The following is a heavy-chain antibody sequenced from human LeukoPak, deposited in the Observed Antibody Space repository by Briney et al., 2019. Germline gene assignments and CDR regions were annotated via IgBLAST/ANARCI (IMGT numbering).Heavy chain of an antibody. D-gene: IGHD6-13*01. CDR2: INTNTGNP. Sequence: ASVKVSCKASGYIFTSYDISWVRQATGQGLEWMGWINTNTGNPTYAQGFTGRFVFSLDTSVSTAYLQISSLKAEDTAVYYCARKPLRQQLVPAQVDFDYWGQGTLVTVSS. CDR1: GYIFTSYD. CDR3: ARKPLRQQLVPAQVDFDY. J-gene: IGHJ4*02. V-gene: IGHV7-4-1*02.